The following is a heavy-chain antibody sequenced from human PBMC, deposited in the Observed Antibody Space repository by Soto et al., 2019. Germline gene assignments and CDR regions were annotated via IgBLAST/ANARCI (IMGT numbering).Heavy chain of an antibody. CDR3: ARVFGDYLIDAFDI. CDR2: ISRSGSPI. Sequence: EAQLVESGGGLVQPGGSLRLSCTAFGFSLSSYEMDWVRQAPGKGLEWVLHISRSGSPIYYADSVKGRFTISRDNAKNSVFLQMNSLRAEDTAVYYCARVFGDYLIDAFDIWGQGTMVTVSS. CDR1: GFSLSSYE. J-gene: IGHJ3*02. V-gene: IGHV3-48*03. D-gene: IGHD4-17*01.